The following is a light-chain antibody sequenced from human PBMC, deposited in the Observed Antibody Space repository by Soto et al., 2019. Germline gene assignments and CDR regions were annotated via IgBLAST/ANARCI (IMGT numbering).Light chain of an antibody. Sequence: QSALTQPRSVSGSPGQSVTISCTGTSSGVGGYNYVSWYQQHPGKAPKLMIYDVSKRPSGVPDRFSGSKSGNTASLTISGLRAEDEADYYCCSYAGSYTLVFGGGTKLTVL. CDR3: CSYAGSYTLV. CDR2: DVS. CDR1: SSGVGGYNY. J-gene: IGLJ2*01. V-gene: IGLV2-11*01.